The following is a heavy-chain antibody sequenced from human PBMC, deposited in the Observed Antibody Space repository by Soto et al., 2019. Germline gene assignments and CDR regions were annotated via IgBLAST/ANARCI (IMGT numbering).Heavy chain of an antibody. CDR1: GYTFTSYD. CDR3: ARVRTEVTMVRGVIIQWFSP. D-gene: IGHD3-10*01. V-gene: IGHV1-8*01. CDR2: MNPNSGNT. J-gene: IGHJ5*02. Sequence: GASVKVSCKASGYTFTSYDINWVRQATGQGLEWMGWMNPNSGNTGYAQKFQGRVTMTRNTSISTAYMELSSLRSEDTAVYYCARVRTEVTMVRGVIIQWFSPWGQGTLVTVSS.